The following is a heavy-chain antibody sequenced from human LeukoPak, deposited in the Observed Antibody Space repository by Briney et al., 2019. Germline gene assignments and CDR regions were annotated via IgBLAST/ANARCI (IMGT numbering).Heavy chain of an antibody. CDR1: GYTFTGYY. CDR3: ARASHYDFWSGYLPTYYFDY. D-gene: IGHD3-3*01. J-gene: IGHJ4*02. CDR2: INPNSGGT. Sequence: ASVKVSCRASGYTFTGYYMHWVRQAPGQGLEWMGWINPNSGGTNYAQKFQGRVTMTRDMSISTAYMELSRLRSDDTAVYYCARASHYDFWSGYLPTYYFDYWGQGTLVTVSS. V-gene: IGHV1-2*02.